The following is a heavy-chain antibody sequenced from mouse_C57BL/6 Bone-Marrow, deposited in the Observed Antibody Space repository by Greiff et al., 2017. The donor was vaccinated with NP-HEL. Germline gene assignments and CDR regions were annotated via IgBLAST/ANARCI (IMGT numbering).Heavy chain of an antibody. D-gene: IGHD2-4*01. V-gene: IGHV5-17*01. J-gene: IGHJ4*01. CDR2: ISSGSSTI. Sequence: EVQGVESGGGLVKPGGSLKLSCAASGFTFSDYGMHWVRQAPEKGLEWVAYISSGSSTIYYVDTVKGRFTISRDNAKNTLFLQMTSLRSEDTAMYYCARKDYDGGYAMDYWGQGTSVTVSS. CDR3: ARKDYDGGYAMDY. CDR1: GFTFSDYG.